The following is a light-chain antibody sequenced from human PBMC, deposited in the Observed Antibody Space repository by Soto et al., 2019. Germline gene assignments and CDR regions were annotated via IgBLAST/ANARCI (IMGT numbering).Light chain of an antibody. CDR1: QSIYTK. CDR3: QQYAGSLYT. CDR2: DAS. Sequence: EIVLTQSPSTLSLSPGEGATLSCRASQSIYTKLAWYQKKSGQAPRLLIYDASTRAYGIPDRFSGSGSGTDLSLTISRLEPEDFAVYYCQQYAGSLYTFAQGTKVDIK. J-gene: IGKJ2*01. V-gene: IGKV3-20*01.